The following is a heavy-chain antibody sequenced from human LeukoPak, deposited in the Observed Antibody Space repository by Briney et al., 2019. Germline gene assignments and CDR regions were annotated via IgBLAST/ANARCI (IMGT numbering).Heavy chain of an antibody. J-gene: IGHJ5*02. Sequence: GGSLRLSCAASGFTFSSYSMNWVRQAPGKGLEWVSSISSSSSYIYYADSVKGRSTISRNNAKNSLYQQMNSLRAEDTAVYYCARDLTDIVVVVAATGPGGFDPWGQGTLVTVSS. V-gene: IGHV3-21*01. D-gene: IGHD2-15*01. CDR1: GFTFSSYS. CDR3: ARDLTDIVVVVAATGPGGFDP. CDR2: ISSSSSYI.